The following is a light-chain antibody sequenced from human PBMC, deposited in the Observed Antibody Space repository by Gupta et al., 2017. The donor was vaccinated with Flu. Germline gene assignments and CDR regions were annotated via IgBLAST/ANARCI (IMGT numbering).Light chain of an antibody. J-gene: IGLJ3*02. Sequence: QSALTPPASVSGSPGQSIPISCTRTSSDVATYSLVSWYQLYPGKAPKLLIYADTRRPSGIPDRFSGAKSGNTASLTISGLQADDEADYFCCSYAAGITMFGGGTKLTVL. CDR2: ADT. CDR1: SSDVATYSL. V-gene: IGLV2-23*01. CDR3: CSYAAGITM.